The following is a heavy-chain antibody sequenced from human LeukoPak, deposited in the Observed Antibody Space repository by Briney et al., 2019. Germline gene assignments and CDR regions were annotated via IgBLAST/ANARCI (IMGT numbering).Heavy chain of an antibody. J-gene: IGHJ4*02. V-gene: IGHV1-2*02. CDR1: GYTFTGYY. CDR3: ATYCTSTSCQGGNPFDY. D-gene: IGHD2-2*01. CDR2: INPNSGDT. Sequence: GASVKVSCKTSGYTFTGYYMHWVRQAPGQGLEWMGWINPNSGDTNSAQKFQGRVTMTRDTPISTAYMELSRLRSDDTAVYHCATYCTSTSCQGGNPFDYWGQGTLVTVSS.